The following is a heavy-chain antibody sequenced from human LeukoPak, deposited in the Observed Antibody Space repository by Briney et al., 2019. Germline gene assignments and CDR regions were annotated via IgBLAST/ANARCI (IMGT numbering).Heavy chain of an antibody. D-gene: IGHD5-24*01. CDR3: ARGSGLQLFGDVGYYHMDV. CDR2: IIPIFGTA. CDR1: GGTFSSYA. Sequence: SVKVSCKASGGTFSSYAISWVRQAHGQGLEWMGGIIPIFGTANYAQKFQGRVTITADESTSTAYMELSSLRSEDTAVYYCARGSGLQLFGDVGYYHMDVWGKGTTVTVSS. V-gene: IGHV1-69*13. J-gene: IGHJ6*03.